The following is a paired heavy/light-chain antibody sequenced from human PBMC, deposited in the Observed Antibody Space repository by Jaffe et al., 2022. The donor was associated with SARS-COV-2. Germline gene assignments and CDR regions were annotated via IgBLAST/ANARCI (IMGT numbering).Light chain of an antibody. CDR1: NIGSKS. Sequence: SYVLTQPPSVSVAPGQTARITCGGNNIGSKSVHWYQQKPGQAPVLVVYDDSDRPSGIPERFSGSNSGNTATLTISRVEAGDEADYYCQVWDSSSDQVVFGGGTKLTVL. J-gene: IGLJ2*01. V-gene: IGLV3-21*02. CDR3: QVWDSSSDQVV. CDR2: DDS.
Heavy chain of an antibody. CDR3: ARAGYCSGGSCSKFYYYYGMDV. CDR1: GYTFTSYG. Sequence: QVQLVQSGAEVKKPGASVKVSCKASGYTFTSYGISWVRQAPGQGLEWMGWISAYNGNTNYAQKLQGRVTMTTDTSTSTAYMELRSLRSDDTAVYYCARAGYCSGGSCSKFYYYYGMDVWGQGTTVTVSS. V-gene: IGHV1-18*01. D-gene: IGHD2-15*01. J-gene: IGHJ6*02. CDR2: ISAYNGNT.